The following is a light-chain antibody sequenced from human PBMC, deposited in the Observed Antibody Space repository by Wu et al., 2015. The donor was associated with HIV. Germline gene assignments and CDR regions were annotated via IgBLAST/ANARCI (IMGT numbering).Light chain of an antibody. Sequence: EIVMTQSPDTLSVSPGERVTLSCKASQSVGSNLAWYQQIPGQAPRLLIYAASTRAAGIPARFSGSGSGTEFTLTINSMQSGDFAVYYCQQYNTWPLFGPGTKVDVK. CDR2: AAS. J-gene: IGKJ3*01. CDR3: QQYNTWPL. CDR1: QSVGSN. V-gene: IGKV3-15*01.